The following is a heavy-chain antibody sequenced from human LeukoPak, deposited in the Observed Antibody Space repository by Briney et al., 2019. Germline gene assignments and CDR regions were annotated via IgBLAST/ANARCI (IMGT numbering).Heavy chain of an antibody. V-gene: IGHV3-23*01. J-gene: IGHJ4*02. CDR2: ISGSGGNT. D-gene: IGHD2/OR15-2a*01. Sequence: PGGSLRLSCTPSGFTFSTYAMSWVRQAPGKGLEWVSLISGSGGNTYFADSVKGRFTISRDNSKNTLYLQMDSLRAEDTATYYCAKERTQTTSFDYWGLGTLVTVSS. CDR3: AKERTQTTSFDY. CDR1: GFTFSTYA.